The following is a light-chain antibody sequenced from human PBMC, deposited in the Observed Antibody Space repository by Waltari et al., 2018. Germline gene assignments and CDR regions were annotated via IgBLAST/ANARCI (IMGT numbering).Light chain of an antibody. Sequence: QSALTQPASVSGSPGQSITISCTGTSSDVGGYDYVSWYQQHPGKAPQLMIYDVSNRPSGVSNRFSGSKSGNTASLTISGLQAEDEADYYCSSYTSISACVLFGGGTKLTVL. J-gene: IGLJ3*02. CDR3: SSYTSISACVL. CDR1: SSDVGGYDY. CDR2: DVS. V-gene: IGLV2-14*03.